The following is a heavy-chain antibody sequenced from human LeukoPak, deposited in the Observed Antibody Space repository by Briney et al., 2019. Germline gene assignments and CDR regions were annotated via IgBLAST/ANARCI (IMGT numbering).Heavy chain of an antibody. J-gene: IGHJ4*02. CDR1: GYTFTSYY. V-gene: IGHV1-46*01. CDR2: INPRTGRT. D-gene: IGHD3-22*01. CDR3: ARGVHVRVYDSNPHYGHY. Sequence: ASVKVSCKASGYTFTSYYIFWVRQAPGQGLEWMGIINPRTGRTSYSQKFQGRVTMTRDMSTSTVYMELSSLRSEDTALYYCARGVHVRVYDSNPHYGHYWGQGTLVTVSS.